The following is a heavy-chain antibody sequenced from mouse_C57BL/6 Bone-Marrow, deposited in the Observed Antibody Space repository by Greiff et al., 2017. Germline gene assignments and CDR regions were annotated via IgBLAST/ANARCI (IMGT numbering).Heavy chain of an antibody. D-gene: IGHD2-4*01. CDR3: ARWIYYDYDVFAY. CDR2: IYPRSGNT. Sequence: VQLQQSGAELARPGASVKLSCKASGYTFTSYGISWVKQRTGQGLEWIGEIYPRSGNTYYNEKFKGKATLTADKSSSTAYMELRSLTSEDSAVYFCARWIYYDYDVFAYWGQGTLVTVSA. V-gene: IGHV1-81*01. J-gene: IGHJ3*01. CDR1: GYTFTSYG.